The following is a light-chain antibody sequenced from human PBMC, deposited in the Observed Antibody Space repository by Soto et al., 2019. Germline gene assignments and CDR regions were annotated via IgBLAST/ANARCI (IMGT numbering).Light chain of an antibody. J-gene: IGKJ2*01. V-gene: IGKV1-33*01. CDR3: QQYDKLPYT. CDR2: DAS. Sequence: DIQMTQSPSSLSASVGDRVTITCQASQDISNYLNWYQQKPGKAPKLLIYDASNLETGVPSRFSGSGSGTDFTVTISRLQPEDIARYYCQQYDKLPYTLGRGTKLQIK. CDR1: QDISNY.